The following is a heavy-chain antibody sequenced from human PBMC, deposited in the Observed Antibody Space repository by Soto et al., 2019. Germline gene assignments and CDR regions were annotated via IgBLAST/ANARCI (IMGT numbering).Heavy chain of an antibody. CDR1: GGTFSSYA. V-gene: IGHV1-69*06. Sequence: SVKVSCKASGGTFSSYAISWVRQAPGQGLEWMGGIIPIFGTANYAQKFQGRVTITADKSTSTAYMELSSLRSEDTAVCYCAREMYYDFWSGYSHFDYWGQGTLVTVSS. CDR3: AREMYYDFWSGYSHFDY. J-gene: IGHJ4*02. CDR2: IIPIFGTA. D-gene: IGHD3-3*01.